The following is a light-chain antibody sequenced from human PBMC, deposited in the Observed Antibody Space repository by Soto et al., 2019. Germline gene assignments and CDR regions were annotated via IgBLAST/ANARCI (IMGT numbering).Light chain of an antibody. J-gene: IGKJ1*01. CDR2: GAS. CDR3: QQYDNCPPAWT. Sequence: EIVMTQSPATLSVSPGERATLSCRASQSVSTNLAWYQQKPGQAPRLLIFGASTRSTGIPARFSGSGSGTEFTLTISSLQSEDFAVYCCQQYDNCPPAWTFGQGTKVEI. CDR1: QSVSTN. V-gene: IGKV3-15*01.